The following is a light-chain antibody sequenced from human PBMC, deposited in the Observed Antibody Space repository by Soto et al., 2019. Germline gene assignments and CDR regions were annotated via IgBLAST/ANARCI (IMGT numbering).Light chain of an antibody. Sequence: DIQMTQSPSTLSASVGDRVTITCRASQSISSWLAWYQQKPGKAPKLLIYKASSLESGVLSRFSGSGSGTEFTLTISSLQPDDFATYYCQKYNSYSWTFGQGTKVEIK. CDR1: QSISSW. CDR2: KAS. V-gene: IGKV1-5*03. CDR3: QKYNSYSWT. J-gene: IGKJ1*01.